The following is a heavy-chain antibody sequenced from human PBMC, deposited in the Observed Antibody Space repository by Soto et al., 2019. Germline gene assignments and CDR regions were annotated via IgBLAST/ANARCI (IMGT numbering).Heavy chain of an antibody. V-gene: IGHV4-39*01. J-gene: IGHJ4*02. Sequence: SETLSLTCIVSGGSIRSNTYYWGWIRQPPGKGLEWIGSIYFTGRIYYNPSLKSRVTIAVDTSKNQFSLKLTSVTATDTAVYYCARFERQRTYYYGSGPDYWGQGTLVTVSS. CDR3: ARFERQRTYYYGSGPDY. CDR2: IYFTGRI. D-gene: IGHD3-10*01. CDR1: GGSIRSNTYY.